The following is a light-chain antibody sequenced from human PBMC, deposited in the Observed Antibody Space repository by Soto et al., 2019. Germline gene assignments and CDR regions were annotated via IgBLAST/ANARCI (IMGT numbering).Light chain of an antibody. CDR2: AAS. V-gene: IGKV3-15*01. Sequence: ETVMTQSPVTLSVSPGDTATLSCRASQRVSSHLAWYQQKPGQAPRLLIYAASTRATGIPVRFSGSGSETEFTLTISSLQPEDVATYFCHRYNSVPLTFGGGTKVDI. CDR3: HRYNSVPLT. CDR1: QRVSSH. J-gene: IGKJ4*01.